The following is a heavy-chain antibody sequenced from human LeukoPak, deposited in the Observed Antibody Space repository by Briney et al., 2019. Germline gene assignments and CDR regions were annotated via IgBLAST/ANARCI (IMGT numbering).Heavy chain of an antibody. CDR1: GYTFTGYY. CDR2: MNPNSGNT. Sequence: ASVKVSCKASGYTFTGYYMHWVRQAPGQGLEWMGWMNPNSGNTGYAQKFQGRVTMTRNTSISTAYMELSSLRSEDTAVYYCARGFTMVRGVIMWFDPWGQGTLVTVSS. CDR3: ARGFTMVRGVIMWFDP. J-gene: IGHJ5*02. V-gene: IGHV1-8*02. D-gene: IGHD3-10*01.